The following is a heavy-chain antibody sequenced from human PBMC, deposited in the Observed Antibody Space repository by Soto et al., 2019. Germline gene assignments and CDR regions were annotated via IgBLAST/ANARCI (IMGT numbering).Heavy chain of an antibody. Sequence: SETLSLTCTVSGGSISSYYWSWIRQPPGKGLEWIGYIYYSGSTNYNPSLKSRVTISIDTSKNQFSLKLSSVTAADTAVYYCAGCGGSCYETTYYYYYMDVWGKGTTVTVSS. J-gene: IGHJ6*03. CDR2: IYYSGST. CDR3: AGCGGSCYETTYYYYYMDV. V-gene: IGHV4-59*01. D-gene: IGHD2-15*01. CDR1: GGSISSYY.